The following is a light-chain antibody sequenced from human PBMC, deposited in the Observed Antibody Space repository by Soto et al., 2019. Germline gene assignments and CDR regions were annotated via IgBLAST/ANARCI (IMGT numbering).Light chain of an antibody. CDR3: QAWDTSAVI. Sequence: SYELTQPPSVSVSPGQTASITCFGDKLADKYASWYQVKPGQSPVLVIYQDTKRPSGIPERFSGSTSGTTATLTISGTQGMDEADYFCQAWDTSAVIFGGGTTVTVL. V-gene: IGLV3-1*01. J-gene: IGLJ2*01. CDR2: QDT. CDR1: KLADKY.